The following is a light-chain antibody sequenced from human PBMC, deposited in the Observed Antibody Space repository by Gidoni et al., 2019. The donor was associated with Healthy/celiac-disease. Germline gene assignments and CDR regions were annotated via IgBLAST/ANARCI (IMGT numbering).Light chain of an antibody. CDR1: QSISSW. CDR3: QQYNSYSLFT. V-gene: IGKV1-5*03. J-gene: IGKJ3*01. CDR2: KAS. Sequence: DIQMTQSPSTLSASVGDSVTITCRASQSISSWLAWYQQKPGKAPKLLIYKASSLESGVPSRFSGSGSGTEFTLTISSLQPDDFATYYCQQYNSYSLFTCGPGTKVDIK.